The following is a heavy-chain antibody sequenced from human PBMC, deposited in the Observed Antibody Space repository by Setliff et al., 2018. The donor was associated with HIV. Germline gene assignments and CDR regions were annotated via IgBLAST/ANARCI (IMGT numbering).Heavy chain of an antibody. J-gene: IGHJ6*03. CDR1: GSGFTFSDYG. D-gene: IGHD2-2*01. Sequence: PGGSLRLSCAASGSGFTFSDYGIHWVRQAPGKGLEWLTYIRYDASNKFYADSVEGRFTISRDNSKNTLFLQLNSLRVDDTAVYYCAKSCDVPSKPGPYYYSMDVWGKGTTVTVSS. CDR3: AKSCDVPSKPGPYYYSMDV. CDR2: IRYDASNK. V-gene: IGHV3-30*02.